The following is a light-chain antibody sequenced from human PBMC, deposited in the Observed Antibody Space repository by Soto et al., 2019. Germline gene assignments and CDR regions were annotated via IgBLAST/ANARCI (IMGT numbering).Light chain of an antibody. CDR1: QSILDRSKNKYY. CDR3: QQYFTSPWT. Sequence: DIVMTQSPDSLAVSLGERATFNCKSSQSILDRSKNKYYLAWYHQKSGQPPKLLIYWASLRESGVPDRFTGSGSGTDFTLTISSLQAEDVAVYYCQQYFTSPWTFGQGTKVEI. V-gene: IGKV4-1*01. CDR2: WAS. J-gene: IGKJ1*01.